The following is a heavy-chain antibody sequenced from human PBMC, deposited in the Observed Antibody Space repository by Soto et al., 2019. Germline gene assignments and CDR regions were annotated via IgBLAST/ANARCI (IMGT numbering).Heavy chain of an antibody. CDR1: GFTFGSYW. CDR2: IKPDGSAT. D-gene: IGHD2-21*02. J-gene: IGHJ4*02. Sequence: EVQLVESGGGLVQPGGSLRLSCAVSGFTFGSYWMNWVRLIPGKWLEGVAYIKPDGSATYYVDSVKGRFTISRDNAKNSLYLQMNSLRVEDTSVYYCARAGYCGPGCYYYFDYWGQGTLVTVSS. V-gene: IGHV3-7*01. CDR3: ARAGYCGPGCYYYFDY.